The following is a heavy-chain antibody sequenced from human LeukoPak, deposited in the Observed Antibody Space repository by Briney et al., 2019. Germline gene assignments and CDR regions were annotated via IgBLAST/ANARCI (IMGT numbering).Heavy chain of an antibody. J-gene: IGHJ1*01. D-gene: IGHD6-13*01. V-gene: IGHV5-51*01. CDR2: IYPGDSDT. CDR3: AASGEYSSSWFEYFQH. Sequence: GESLKISCKGSGYSFTSYWIGWVRQMPGKGLEWMGIIYPGDSDTRYSPSFQGQVTISADKSISTAYLQWSSLKASDTAMYYCAASGEYSSSWFEYFQHWGQGILVTVSS. CDR1: GYSFTSYW.